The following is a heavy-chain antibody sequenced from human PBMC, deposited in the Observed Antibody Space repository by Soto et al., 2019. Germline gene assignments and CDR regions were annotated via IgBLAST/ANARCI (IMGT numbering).Heavy chain of an antibody. CDR2: ISSSSSTI. Sequence: EVQLVESGGGLVQPGGSLRLSCAASGFTFSSYSMNWVRQAPGKGLEWVSYISSSSSTIYYADSVKGRFTISRDNAKNSLYLQMNSLRDEDTAVYYCARGLYYGSGSYYPYGMDVWGQGTTVTVSS. J-gene: IGHJ6*02. CDR3: ARGLYYGSGSYYPYGMDV. D-gene: IGHD3-10*01. CDR1: GFTFSSYS. V-gene: IGHV3-48*02.